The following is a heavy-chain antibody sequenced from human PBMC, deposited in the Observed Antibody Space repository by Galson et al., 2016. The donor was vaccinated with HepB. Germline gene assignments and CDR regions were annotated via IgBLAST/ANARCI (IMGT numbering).Heavy chain of an antibody. CDR3: ASSTLTTGGTETDH. D-gene: IGHD4-17*01. CDR2: INSDGGST. CDR1: GFTFFSSYD. Sequence: SLRLSCAASGFTFFSSYDMSWVRQAPGKGLEWVSRINSDGGSTSYADSVKGRFTISRDNAKNTLYPQMNSLRADDTAVYFCASSTLTTGGTETDHWGQGTLVTVSS. J-gene: IGHJ4*02. V-gene: IGHV3-74*01.